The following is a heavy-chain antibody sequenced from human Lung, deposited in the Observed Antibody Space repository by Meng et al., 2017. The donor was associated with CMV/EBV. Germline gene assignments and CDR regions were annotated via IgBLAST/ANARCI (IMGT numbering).Heavy chain of an antibody. CDR1: GYSFTSYW. D-gene: IGHD3-22*01. CDR3: ARTVKYYYDSSGPDP. CDR2: IYPGDSDT. J-gene: IGHJ5*02. V-gene: IGHV5-51*01. Sequence: KVSXKGSGYSFTSYWIGWVRQMPGKGLEWMGIIYPGDSDTRYSPSFQGQVTISADKSISTAYLQWSSLKASDTPMYYCARTVKYYYDSSGPDPWGQGTLVTVSS.